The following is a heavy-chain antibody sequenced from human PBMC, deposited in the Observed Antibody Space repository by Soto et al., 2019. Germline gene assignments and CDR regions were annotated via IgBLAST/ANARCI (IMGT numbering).Heavy chain of an antibody. CDR2: ISSSGTTI. CDR3: ARSIWDPAVVAVATRGAFDV. Sequence: GGSLRLSCAASGFTFRDYEMHWVRQAPGKGLQWVSYISSSGTTIYYSESVKGRFTISRDTAKNSLYLQLSGLRADDTAVYYCARSIWDPAVVAVATRGAFDVWGQRKMIAV. V-gene: IGHV3-48*03. CDR1: GFTFRDYE. J-gene: IGHJ3*01. D-gene: IGHD2-15*01.